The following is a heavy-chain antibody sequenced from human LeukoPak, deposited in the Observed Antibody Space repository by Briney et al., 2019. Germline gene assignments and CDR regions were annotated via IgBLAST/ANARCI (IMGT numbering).Heavy chain of an antibody. CDR3: ARLSTYYDILTGYLAPTGFYFDY. CDR2: INHSGST. Sequence: SETLSLTCAVYGGSFSGYYWSWIRQPPGKGLEWIGEINHSGSTNYNPSLKSRVTISVDTSKNQFSLKLSSVTAADTAVYYCARLSTYYDILTGYLAPTGFYFDYWGQGTLVTVSS. CDR1: GGSFSGYY. D-gene: IGHD3-9*01. V-gene: IGHV4-34*01. J-gene: IGHJ4*02.